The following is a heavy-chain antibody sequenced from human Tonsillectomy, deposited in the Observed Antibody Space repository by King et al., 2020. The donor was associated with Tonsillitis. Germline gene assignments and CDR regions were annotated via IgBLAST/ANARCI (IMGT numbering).Heavy chain of an antibody. D-gene: IGHD3-10*01. CDR3: ARINLMVRGVRIFDY. Sequence: QLQESGPGLVKPSQTLSLTCAVSGGSISSGGYSWSWIRQPPGKGLEWIGYIYYSGSTYYNPSLKSRVTISVDTSKNQFSLKLSSVTAADTAVYYCARINLMVRGVRIFDYWGQGTLVTVSS. J-gene: IGHJ4*02. V-gene: IGHV4-30-4*07. CDR1: GGSISSGGYS. CDR2: IYYSGST.